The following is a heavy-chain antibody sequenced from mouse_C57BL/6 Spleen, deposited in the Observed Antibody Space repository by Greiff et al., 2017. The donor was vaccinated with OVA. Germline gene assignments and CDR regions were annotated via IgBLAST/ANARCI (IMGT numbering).Heavy chain of an antibody. D-gene: IGHD1-1*01. Sequence: QVQLKESGAELVKPGASVKISCKASGYAFSSYWMNWVKQRPGKGLEWIGQIYPGDGDTNYNGKFKGKATLTADKSSSTAYMQLSSLTSEDSAVYFCARGLLRNFDYWGQGTTLTVSS. CDR3: ARGLLRNFDY. CDR2: IYPGDGDT. J-gene: IGHJ2*01. CDR1: GYAFSSYW. V-gene: IGHV1-80*01.